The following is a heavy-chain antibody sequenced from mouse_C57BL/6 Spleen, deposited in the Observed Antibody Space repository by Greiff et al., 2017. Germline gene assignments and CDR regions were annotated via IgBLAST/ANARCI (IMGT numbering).Heavy chain of an antibody. D-gene: IGHD1-1*01. V-gene: IGHV1-50*01. CDR1: GYTFTSYW. CDR2: IDPSDSYT. Sequence: QVQLQQPGAELVKPGASVKLSCKASGYTFTSYWMQWVKQRPGQGLEWIGEIDPSDSYTNYNQKFKGKATLTVDPSSSTAYMQLSSLTSEDSAVYYCARNYGSSYQYYFDYWGQGTTLTVSS. CDR3: ARNYGSSYQYYFDY. J-gene: IGHJ2*01.